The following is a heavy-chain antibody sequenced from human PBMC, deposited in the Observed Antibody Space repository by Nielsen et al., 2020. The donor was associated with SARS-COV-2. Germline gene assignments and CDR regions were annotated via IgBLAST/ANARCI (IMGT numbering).Heavy chain of an antibody. D-gene: IGHD6-19*01. CDR1: GFTFSSYW. Sequence: GESLKISCAASGFTFSSYWMSWVRQAPGKGLEWVGRIKSKTDGGTTDYAAPVKGRFTISRDDSKNTLYLQMNSLKTEDTAVYYCTTDSGYVDYWGQGTLVTVSS. J-gene: IGHJ4*02. V-gene: IGHV3-15*01. CDR2: IKSKTDGGTT. CDR3: TTDSGYVDY.